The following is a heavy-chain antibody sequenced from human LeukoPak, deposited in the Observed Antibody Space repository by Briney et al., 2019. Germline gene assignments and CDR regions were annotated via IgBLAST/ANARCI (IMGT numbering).Heavy chain of an antibody. CDR1: GFTFSSYA. V-gene: IGHV3-30-3*01. J-gene: IGHJ4*02. D-gene: IGHD6-19*01. CDR2: ISYDGSNK. Sequence: GGSLRPSCAASGFTFSSYAMHWVRQAPGKGLEWVAVISYDGSNKYYADSVKGRFTISRDNSKNTLYLQMNSLRAEDTAVYYCASPGGVYSSGSFDYWGQGTLVTVSS. CDR3: ASPGGVYSSGSFDY.